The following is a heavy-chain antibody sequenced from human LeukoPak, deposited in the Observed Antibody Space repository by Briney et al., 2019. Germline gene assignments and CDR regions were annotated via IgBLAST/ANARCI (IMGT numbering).Heavy chain of an antibody. V-gene: IGHV3-23*01. D-gene: IGHD5-18*01. CDR2: ISGSGGST. CDR1: GFTFSSYA. Sequence: GRSLRLSCAASGFTFSSYAMSWVRQAPGKGLEWVSAISGSGGSTYYADSVKGRFTISRDNSKNTLYLQMNSLRAEDTAVYYCAPTYTAMVFDYWGQGTLVTVSS. J-gene: IGHJ4*02. CDR3: APTYTAMVFDY.